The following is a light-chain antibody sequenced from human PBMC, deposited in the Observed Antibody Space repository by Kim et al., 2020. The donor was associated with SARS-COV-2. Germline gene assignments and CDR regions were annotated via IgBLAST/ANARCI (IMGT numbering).Light chain of an antibody. CDR2: YDS. CDR1: NIGSKS. V-gene: IGLV3-21*01. CDR3: QVWESSSDHVL. Sequence: APGKTGRITCGGNNIGSKSVHWYQQKPGQAPVLVIYYDSDRPSGIPERLSGSNSGNTATLTISRVEAGDEADYYCQVWESSSDHVLFGGGTQLTVL. J-gene: IGLJ2*01.